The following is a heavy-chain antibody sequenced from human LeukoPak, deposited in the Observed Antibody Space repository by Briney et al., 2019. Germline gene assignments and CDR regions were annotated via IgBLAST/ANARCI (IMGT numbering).Heavy chain of an antibody. Sequence: PGGSLRLSCAASGFSFNTYAMSWVRRAPGKGLEWVSAISNTGGSTYYADSVKGRFTISRDKSKNTLSLQMNSLRAEDTAVYYCAQQVGYCSSGSCYFTYWGQGTLVTVSS. CDR2: ISNTGGST. CDR3: AQQVGYCSSGSCYFTY. D-gene: IGHD2-15*01. J-gene: IGHJ1*01. V-gene: IGHV3-23*01. CDR1: GFSFNTYA.